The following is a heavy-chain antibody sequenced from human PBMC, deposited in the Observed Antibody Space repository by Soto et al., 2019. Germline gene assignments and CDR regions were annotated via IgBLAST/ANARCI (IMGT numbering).Heavy chain of an antibody. V-gene: IGHV3-23*01. CDR1: GFTFSSSA. D-gene: IGHD5-12*01. CDR2: ISGNGDTT. J-gene: IGHJ1*01. CDR3: AKIRGYDLGSTTFLH. Sequence: EVQLLESGGGLVQPGGSLRLSCAASGFTFSSSAMSWVRQAPGKGLDWVSAISGNGDTTYYADSVKGRFTISRDISKNTLYLQMNSLRAEDTAVYYCAKIRGYDLGSTTFLHWGQGTLVTVSS.